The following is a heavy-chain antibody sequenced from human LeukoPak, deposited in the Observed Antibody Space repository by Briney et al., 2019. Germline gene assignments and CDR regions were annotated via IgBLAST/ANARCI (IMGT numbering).Heavy chain of an antibody. V-gene: IGHV4-34*01. J-gene: IGHJ4*02. Sequence: SETLSLTCAVYGGSFRGYYWSWIRQPPGKGLGWIGEINHSGSTNYNPALKSRVTISVDTSKNQSSLKLSSVTAADTAVYYCARGAYYDILTGYYRSYFDYWGQGTLVTVSS. CDR3: ARGAYYDILTGYYRSYFDY. CDR2: INHSGST. D-gene: IGHD3-9*01. CDR1: GGSFRGYY.